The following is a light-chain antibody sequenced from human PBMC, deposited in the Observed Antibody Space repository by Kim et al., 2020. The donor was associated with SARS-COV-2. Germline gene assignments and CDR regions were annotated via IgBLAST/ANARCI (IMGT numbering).Light chain of an antibody. V-gene: IGKV3-20*01. CDR3: QQYGSSPQMYT. CDR1: QSVSSSY. J-gene: IGKJ2*01. CDR2: GAS. Sequence: EIVLTQSPGTLSLSPGERATLSCRASQSVSSSYLAWYQQKPGQAPRLLIYGASSRATGIPDRFSGSGSGTDFTLTISRLEPEDFAVYYCQQYGSSPQMYTFSQGTKLEI.